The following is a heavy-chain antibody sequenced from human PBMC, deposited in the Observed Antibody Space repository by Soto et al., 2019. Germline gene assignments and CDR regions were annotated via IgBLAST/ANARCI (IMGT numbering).Heavy chain of an antibody. CDR2: INAGNGNT. CDR3: ARDRRFTIFGVVIIPDNWFDP. CDR1: GYTFTSYA. J-gene: IGHJ5*02. V-gene: IGHV1-3*01. D-gene: IGHD3-3*01. Sequence: ASVKVSCKASGYTFTSYAMHWVRQAPGQRLEWMGWINAGNGNTKYSQKFQGRVTTTRDTSASTAYMELSSLRSEDTAVYYCARDRRFTIFGVVIIPDNWFDPWGQGTLVTVSS.